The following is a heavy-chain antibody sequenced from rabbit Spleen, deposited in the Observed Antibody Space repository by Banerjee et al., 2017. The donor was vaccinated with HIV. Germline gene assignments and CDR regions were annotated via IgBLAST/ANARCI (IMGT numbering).Heavy chain of an antibody. CDR3: ARDLYDVIGWNFGW. Sequence: QQQLEESGGGLVKPGGTLTLTCKASGIDFSNYFYMCWVRQAPGKGLELIACIYTTSGSTWYASWVNGRFTISRSTSLNTVDLKMTSLTAADTATYFCARDLYDVIGWNFGWWGQGTLVTVS. V-gene: IGHV1S43*01. J-gene: IGHJ3*01. CDR2: IYTTSGST. D-gene: IGHD4-1*01. CDR1: GIDFSNYFY.